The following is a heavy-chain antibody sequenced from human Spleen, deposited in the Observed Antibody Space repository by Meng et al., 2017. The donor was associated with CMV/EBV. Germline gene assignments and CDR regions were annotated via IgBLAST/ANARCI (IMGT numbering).Heavy chain of an antibody. CDR1: GFTFSSYS. V-gene: IGHV3-30*03. D-gene: IGHD5-12*01. Sequence: GESLKISCAASGFTFSSYSMNWVRQAPGKGLEWVAVISYDGSTKYYADSVKGRFTISRDNSKNALYLQMNSLRVEDTAVYYCARDSYSGYDWFDYWGQGTLVTVSS. CDR2: ISYDGSTK. CDR3: ARDSYSGYDWFDY. J-gene: IGHJ4*02.